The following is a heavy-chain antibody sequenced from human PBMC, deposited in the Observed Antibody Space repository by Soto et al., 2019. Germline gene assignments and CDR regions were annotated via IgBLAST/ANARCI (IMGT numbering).Heavy chain of an antibody. CDR1: GGSISSYY. CDR2: IYYSGST. Sequence: SQTLSLTCTVSGGSISSYYWSWIRQPPGKGLEWIGYIYYSGSTNYNPSLKSRVTISVDTSKNQFSLKLSSVTAADTAVYYCARQGQDIVSSWFDPWGQGTLVTVSS. D-gene: IGHD2-15*01. CDR3: ARQGQDIVSSWFDP. J-gene: IGHJ5*02. V-gene: IGHV4-59*01.